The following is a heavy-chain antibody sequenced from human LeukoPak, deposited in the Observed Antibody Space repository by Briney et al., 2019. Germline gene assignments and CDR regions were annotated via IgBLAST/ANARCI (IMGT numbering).Heavy chain of an antibody. CDR1: AGSISGYY. J-gene: IGHJ6*02. D-gene: IGHD2-2*01. CDR2: IYNSGST. CDR3: ARHEVGWKVGGVPYFYGMDV. V-gene: IGHV4-59*08. Sequence: PSETLSLTCTVSAGSISGYYYNWIRQPPGKGLEWIGYIYNSGSTKYNPSLKSRVTISVDTSKNQFSLKLSSVTAADTAVYYCARHEVGWKVGGVPYFYGMDVWGQGTTVTVSS.